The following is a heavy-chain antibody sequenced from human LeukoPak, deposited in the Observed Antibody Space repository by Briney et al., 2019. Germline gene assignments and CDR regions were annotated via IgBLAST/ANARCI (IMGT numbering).Heavy chain of an antibody. CDR1: GFTFSSYW. J-gene: IGHJ4*02. D-gene: IGHD3-10*01. V-gene: IGHV3-7*01. CDR3: ARVSIIYGSGGYYKFFDY. CDR2: IKQDGSEK. Sequence: GGSLRLSCAASGFTFSSYWMSWVRQAPGKGLEWVANIKQDGSEKYYVDSVKGRFTISRDNVKNSLYLQMNSLRAEDTAVYYCARVSIIYGSGGYYKFFDYWGQGTLVTVSS.